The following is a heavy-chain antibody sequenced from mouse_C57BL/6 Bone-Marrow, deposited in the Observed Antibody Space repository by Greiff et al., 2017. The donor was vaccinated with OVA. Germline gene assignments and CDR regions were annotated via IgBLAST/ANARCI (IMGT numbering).Heavy chain of an antibody. V-gene: IGHV1-55*01. J-gene: IGHJ1*03. D-gene: IGHD1-1*01. CDR2: IYPGSGST. Sequence: QVQLQQSGAELVKPGASVKMSCKASGYTFTSYWITWVKPRPGQGLEWIGDIYPGSGSTNYNEKFKSKATLTVDTSSSTAYMQLSSLTSEDSAVYYWARSGVYGSSFYWYFDVGGTGTTVTVSS. CDR3: ARSGVYGSSFYWYFDV. CDR1: GYTFTSYW.